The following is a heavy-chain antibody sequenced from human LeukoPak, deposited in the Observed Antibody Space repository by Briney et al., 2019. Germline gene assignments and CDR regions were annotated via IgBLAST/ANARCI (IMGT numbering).Heavy chain of an antibody. CDR3: ARGTISGSRSFDP. Sequence: GASVKVSCKASGHTFTNYDINWVRQATGQGLEWMGWVNPNSGNRGYAQKFQGRLTITRNTSISTAYLDLSSLRSDDTAVYYCARGTISGSRSFDPWGQGTLVTVSS. CDR1: GHTFTNYD. V-gene: IGHV1-8*03. CDR2: VNPNSGNR. J-gene: IGHJ5*02. D-gene: IGHD3-9*01.